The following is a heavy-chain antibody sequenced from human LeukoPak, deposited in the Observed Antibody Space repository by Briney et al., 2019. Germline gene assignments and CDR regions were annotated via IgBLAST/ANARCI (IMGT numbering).Heavy chain of an antibody. D-gene: IGHD1-26*01. CDR3: ARAPKGVTTGYFDH. J-gene: IGHJ4*02. Sequence: GASEKVSCKASGYTFTTYYIHWVRQGPGQGLEWMGIMNASGGSTTYAQIFQGRVTLTRDTSTSTVYMELSSLRSDDTAVYYCARAPKGVTTGYFDHWGQGTLVTVSS. CDR2: MNASGGST. CDR1: GYTFTTYY. V-gene: IGHV1-46*01.